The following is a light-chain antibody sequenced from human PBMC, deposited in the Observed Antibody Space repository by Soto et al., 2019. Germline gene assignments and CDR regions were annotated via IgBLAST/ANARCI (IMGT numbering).Light chain of an antibody. V-gene: IGKV1-9*01. CDR3: QQLNGYPQT. CDR1: QDISSY. J-gene: IGKJ1*01. Sequence: DIQLTQSPSFLSASVGDRVTITCRASQDISSYLAWYQQKPGKAPKLLIYAASTLQSGVPSRFSGSGSGTEFPLTISSLQPEDFGTYYCQQLNGYPQTFGQGTKLEIK. CDR2: AAS.